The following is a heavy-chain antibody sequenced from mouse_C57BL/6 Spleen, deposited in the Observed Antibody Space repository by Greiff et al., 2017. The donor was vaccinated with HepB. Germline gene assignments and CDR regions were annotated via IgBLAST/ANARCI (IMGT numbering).Heavy chain of an antibody. D-gene: IGHD1-1*01. J-gene: IGHJ4*01. CDR3: ARQWSTVVAHYYAMDY. Sequence: DVQLVESGGDLVKPGGSLKLSCAASGFTFSSYGMSWVRQTPDKRLEWVATISSGGSYTYYPDSVKGRFTISRDNAKNTLYLQMSSLKSEDTAMYYCARQWSTVVAHYYAMDYWGQGTSVTVSS. V-gene: IGHV5-6*01. CDR1: GFTFSSYG. CDR2: ISSGGSYT.